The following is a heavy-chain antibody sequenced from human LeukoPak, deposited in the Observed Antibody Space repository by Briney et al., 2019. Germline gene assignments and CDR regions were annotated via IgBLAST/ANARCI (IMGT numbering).Heavy chain of an antibody. Sequence: GTSLRLSCVASGFTFSTYGMHWVRQAPGKGLEWVAVISHDGNNKYYVDSVEGRFAISRGNSKNTLYLQMNTLRVEDTAVYYCARDWGNWGYGWYFDHWGQGTLVTVSS. V-gene: IGHV3-30*03. CDR2: ISHDGNNK. CDR3: ARDWGNWGYGWYFDH. CDR1: GFTFSTYG. J-gene: IGHJ4*02. D-gene: IGHD7-27*01.